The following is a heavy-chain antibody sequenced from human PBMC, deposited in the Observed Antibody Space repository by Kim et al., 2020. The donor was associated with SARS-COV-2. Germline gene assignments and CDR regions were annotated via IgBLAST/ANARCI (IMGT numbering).Heavy chain of an antibody. CDR2: GSP. Sequence: GSPSHNPSLKSRVTISVDPSKNQFSLKLSSVTAADTAVYYCARHVGYFDYWGQGTLVTVSS. CDR3: ARHVGYFDY. J-gene: IGHJ4*02. V-gene: IGHV4-39*01. D-gene: IGHD1-26*01.